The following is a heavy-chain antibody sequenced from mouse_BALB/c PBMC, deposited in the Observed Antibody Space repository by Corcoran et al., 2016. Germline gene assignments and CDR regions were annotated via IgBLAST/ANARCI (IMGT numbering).Heavy chain of an antibody. CDR1: GYTFTSYY. J-gene: IGHJ2*01. Sequence: QVQLQQSGPELVKPGASVKISCKASGYTFTSYYINWVKQRPGQGLEWIGYIYPRDGSTNYNEKFKGKATLTADTSSSTAYMQLSSLTSEDTAVYYCAGLLRLRGFFDYWGQGTTLTVSS. CDR2: IYPRDGST. V-gene: IGHV1S12*01. D-gene: IGHD1-2*01. CDR3: AGLLRLRGFFDY.